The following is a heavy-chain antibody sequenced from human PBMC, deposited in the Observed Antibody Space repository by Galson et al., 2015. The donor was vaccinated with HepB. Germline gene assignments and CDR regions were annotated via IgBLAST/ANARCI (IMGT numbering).Heavy chain of an antibody. D-gene: IGHD3-3*01. CDR1: GFTFSSYS. CDR3: AREKRFLEWLFPNWFDP. CDR2: ISSSSSYI. V-gene: IGHV3-21*01. J-gene: IGHJ5*02. Sequence: SLRLSCAASGFTFSSYSMNWVRQAPGKGLEWVSSISSSSSYIYYADSVKGRFTISRDNAKNSLYLQMNSLRAEDTAVYYCAREKRFLEWLFPNWFDPWGQGTLVTVSS.